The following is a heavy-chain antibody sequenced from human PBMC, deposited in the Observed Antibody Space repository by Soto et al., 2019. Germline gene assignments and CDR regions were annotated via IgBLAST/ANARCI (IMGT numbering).Heavy chain of an antibody. Sequence: QVQLQESGPGLVKPLETLSLTCTVSGGSISSYYWSWIRQPPGKGLEWIGYIYYSGSTNYNPSLKSRVTISVDTSKNQFSLKLSSVTAADTAVYYCATLMNPYYYYMDVWGKGTTVTVSS. CDR1: GGSISSYY. D-gene: IGHD3-16*01. CDR2: IYYSGST. CDR3: ATLMNPYYYYMDV. V-gene: IGHV4-59*01. J-gene: IGHJ6*03.